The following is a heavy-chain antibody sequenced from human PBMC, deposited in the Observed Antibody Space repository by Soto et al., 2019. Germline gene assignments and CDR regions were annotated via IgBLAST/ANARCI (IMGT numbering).Heavy chain of an antibody. V-gene: IGHV3-23*01. CDR2: IDGSGGST. D-gene: IGHD4-17*01. CDR1: GFTFSSYA. CDR3: AKRAGDGNFDY. Sequence: EVQLLESGGGLVQPGGSLRLSCAASGFTFSSYAISWVRQAPGKGLEWVSFIDGSGGSTYYADSVKGRFTISRDNSKNPLYLQMNSLRAEDTAIYYCAKRAGDGNFDYWGQGTLVTVSS. J-gene: IGHJ4*02.